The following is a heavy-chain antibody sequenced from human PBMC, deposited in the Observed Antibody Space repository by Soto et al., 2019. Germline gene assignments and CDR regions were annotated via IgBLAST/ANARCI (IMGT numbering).Heavy chain of an antibody. CDR2: ISYDGSNK. Sequence: QVQLVESGGGVVQPGRSLRLSCAASGFTFSSYAMHWVRQAPGKGLEWVAVISYDGSNKYYADSVKGRFTISRDNSKNTLYLQMNSLRAEDTAVYYCARVLVYSSGWFPHHPKQGDYYYGMDVWGQGTTVTVSS. V-gene: IGHV3-30-3*01. D-gene: IGHD6-19*01. CDR3: ARVLVYSSGWFPHHPKQGDYYYGMDV. CDR1: GFTFSSYA. J-gene: IGHJ6*02.